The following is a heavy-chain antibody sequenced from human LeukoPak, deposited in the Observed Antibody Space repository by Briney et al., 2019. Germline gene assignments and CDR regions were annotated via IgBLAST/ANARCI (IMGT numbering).Heavy chain of an antibody. Sequence: ASVKVSCKASGYTFINYGIRWVRQAPGQGLEWMGWISAYNGDTNYAEKIQGRVTMTTDTSTSTAYMELMSLRSDDTAVYYCARDQLPTYYYHSRGAFDIWGQGTMVTVSS. CDR1: GYTFINYG. CDR2: ISAYNGDT. J-gene: IGHJ3*02. D-gene: IGHD3-22*01. CDR3: ARDQLPTYYYHSRGAFDI. V-gene: IGHV1-18*01.